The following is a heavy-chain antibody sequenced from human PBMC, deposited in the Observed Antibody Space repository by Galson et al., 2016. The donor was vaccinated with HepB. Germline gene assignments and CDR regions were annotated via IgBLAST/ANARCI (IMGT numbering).Heavy chain of an antibody. D-gene: IGHD1-14*01. V-gene: IGHV4-34*01. J-gene: IGHJ6*02. CDR2: VSHTGSP. Sequence: ETLSLTCAVYGGSFSDYYWSWVRQPPGKGLEWVGEVSHTGSPNYNPSLESRVTISVDTSRRQFSLSLASVTAADTAVYYCATLRLALPGPINPVHSSYYFGMDVWGLGTTVTVSS. CDR1: GGSFSDYY. CDR3: ATLRLALPGPINPVHSSYYFGMDV.